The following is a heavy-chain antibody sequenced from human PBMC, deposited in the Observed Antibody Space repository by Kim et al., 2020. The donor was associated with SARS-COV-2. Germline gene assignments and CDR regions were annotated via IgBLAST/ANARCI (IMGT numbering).Heavy chain of an antibody. Sequence: GGSLRLSCAASGFTFSSYAMSWVRQAPGKGLEWVSAISGSGGSTYYADSVKGRFTISRDNSKNTLYLQMNSLRAEDTAVYYCAKDGRELPIVLMVYAVDYWGQGTLVTVSS. J-gene: IGHJ4*02. CDR2: ISGSGGST. CDR1: GFTFSSYA. V-gene: IGHV3-23*01. D-gene: IGHD2-8*01. CDR3: AKDGRELPIVLMVYAVDY.